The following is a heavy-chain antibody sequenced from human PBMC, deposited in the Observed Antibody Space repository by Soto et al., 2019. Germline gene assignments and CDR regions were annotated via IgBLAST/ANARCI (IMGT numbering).Heavy chain of an antibody. CDR1: GYTFSSYD. D-gene: IGHD6-19*01. CDR3: ARDLAVATGFDP. V-gene: IGHV1-8*01. J-gene: IGHJ5*02. CDR2: MNPNSGNT. Sequence: ASVKVSCKASGYTFSSYDINWVRQATGQGLEWMGWMNPNSGNTGYAQKFQGRVTMTRNTSISTAYMELSSLRSEDTAVYYCARDLAVATGFDPWGQGTLVTVSS.